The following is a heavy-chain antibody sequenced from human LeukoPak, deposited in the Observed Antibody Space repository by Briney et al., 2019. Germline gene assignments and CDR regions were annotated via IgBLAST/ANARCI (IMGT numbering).Heavy chain of an antibody. D-gene: IGHD6-19*01. CDR2: IRSKANSYAT. J-gene: IGHJ4*02. Sequence: PGGSLRLSCAASGFTFSGSAMHWVPQASGQGLEWVGHIRSKANSYATAYAASVKGRFTISRDDSKNTAYLQMNSLTTEDTAVYYCTVPGSSGWSYWGQGTLVTVSS. V-gene: IGHV3-73*01. CDR1: GFTFSGSA. CDR3: TVPGSSGWSY.